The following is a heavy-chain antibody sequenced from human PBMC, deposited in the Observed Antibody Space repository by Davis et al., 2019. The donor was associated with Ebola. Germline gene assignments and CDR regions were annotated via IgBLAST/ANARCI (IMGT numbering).Heavy chain of an antibody. J-gene: IGHJ4*02. D-gene: IGHD1-14*01. CDR2: INHSGNT. CDR1: GGSFSGYF. Sequence: GSLRLSCPVSGGSFSGYFWSWIRQSPGKGLEWIGEINHSGNTNYNPSLGGRVTISVDTSKNQFSLKVTSVIAADTALYYCARQGGPETTLDSWGRGRLVTVSS. CDR3: ARQGGPETTLDS. V-gene: IGHV4-34*01.